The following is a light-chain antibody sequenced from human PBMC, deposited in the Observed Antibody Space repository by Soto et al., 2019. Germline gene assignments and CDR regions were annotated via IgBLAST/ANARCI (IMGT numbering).Light chain of an antibody. CDR1: SSNFGAGYD. Sequence: QSVLTQPPSVSGAPGQRVTISCTGSSSNFGAGYDVHWYQQLPGTAPKLLIYDDSNRPSGVPDRFSDSKSGTSASLAITGLQAEDEADYYCQPYDSSLSGYVFGTGTKVTVL. J-gene: IGLJ1*01. CDR2: DDS. CDR3: QPYDSSLSGYV. V-gene: IGLV1-40*01.